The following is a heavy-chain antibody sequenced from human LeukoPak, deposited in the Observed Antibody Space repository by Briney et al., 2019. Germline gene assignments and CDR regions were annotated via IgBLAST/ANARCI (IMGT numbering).Heavy chain of an antibody. J-gene: IGHJ3*02. CDR3: ASITMVRGVIIMAFDI. Sequence: SETLSLTCTVSGGSISSGGYYWSWIRQHPGKGLEWIGYIYYSGSTYYNPSLKSRVTISVDTSKNQFSPKLSSVTAADTAVYYCASITMVRGVIIMAFDIWGQGTMVTVSS. CDR1: GGSISSGGYY. D-gene: IGHD3-10*01. V-gene: IGHV4-31*03. CDR2: IYYSGST.